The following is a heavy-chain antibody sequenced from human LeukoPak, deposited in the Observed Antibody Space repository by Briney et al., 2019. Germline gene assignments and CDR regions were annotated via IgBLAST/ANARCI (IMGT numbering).Heavy chain of an antibody. D-gene: IGHD6-19*01. CDR2: MNPNSGNT. V-gene: IGHV1-8*01. J-gene: IGHJ6*02. Sequence: ASVKVSFKASGYTFTSYDINWVRQATGQGLEWMGWMNPNSGNTGYAQKFQGRVTMTRNTSISTAYMELSSLRSEDTAVYYCARGIAVAGTFYYGMDVWGQGTTVTVSS. CDR1: GYTFTSYD. CDR3: ARGIAVAGTFYYGMDV.